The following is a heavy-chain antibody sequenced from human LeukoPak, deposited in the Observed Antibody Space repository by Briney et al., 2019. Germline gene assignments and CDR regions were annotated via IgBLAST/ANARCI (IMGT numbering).Heavy chain of an antibody. CDR3: AGDLLYSSSWSNAFDI. Sequence: PGGSLRLSCAASGFTFSSYSMNWVRQAPGKGLEWVSSISSSSSYIYYADSVKGRFTISRDNAKNSLYLQMNSLRAEDTAVYYCAGDLLYSSSWSNAFDIWGQGTMVTVSS. CDR1: GFTFSSYS. J-gene: IGHJ3*02. V-gene: IGHV3-21*01. CDR2: ISSSSSYI. D-gene: IGHD6-13*01.